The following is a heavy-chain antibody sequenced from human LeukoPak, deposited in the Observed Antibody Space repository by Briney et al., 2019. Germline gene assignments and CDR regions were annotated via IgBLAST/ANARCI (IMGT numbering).Heavy chain of an antibody. V-gene: IGHV1-2*02. J-gene: IGHJ5*02. CDR2: INPNSGGT. D-gene: IGHD3-3*01. CDR3: ARVASLRFLEWLGWFDP. CDR1: GYTFTGYY. Sequence: GASVKVSCKASGYTFTGYYMHWVRQAPGQGLEWMGWINPNSGGTNYAQKFQGRVTMTRDTSISTAYMELSRLRSDDTAVYYCARVASLRFLEWLGWFDPWGQGTLVTVSS.